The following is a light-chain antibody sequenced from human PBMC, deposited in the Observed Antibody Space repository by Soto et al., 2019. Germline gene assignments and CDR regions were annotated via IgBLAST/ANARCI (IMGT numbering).Light chain of an antibody. V-gene: IGKV1-33*01. J-gene: IGKJ5*01. CDR3: QQYYSYPHT. CDR2: DAS. Sequence: DIQMTQAPSSLSASVGDRVTITCQASQDISNYLNRFQQKPGKAPKLLIYDASNLETGVPSRFSGSGSGTDFTFTISCLQSEDFATYYCQQYYSYPHTFGQGTRLEIK. CDR1: QDISNY.